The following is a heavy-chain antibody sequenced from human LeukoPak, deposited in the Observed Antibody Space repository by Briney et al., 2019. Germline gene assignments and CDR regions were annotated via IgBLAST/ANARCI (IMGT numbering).Heavy chain of an antibody. V-gene: IGHV4-4*07. CDR2: IYTSGST. D-gene: IGHD6-13*01. Sequence: PSETLSLTCTVSGGSISSYYWSWIRQPAGKGLEWIGRIYTSGSTNYNPSLKSRVTMSVDTSKNQFPLKLSSVTAADTAVYYCARDLEQQYASYYYYYMDVWGKGTTVTVSS. CDR3: ARDLEQQYASYYYYYMDV. J-gene: IGHJ6*03. CDR1: GGSISSYY.